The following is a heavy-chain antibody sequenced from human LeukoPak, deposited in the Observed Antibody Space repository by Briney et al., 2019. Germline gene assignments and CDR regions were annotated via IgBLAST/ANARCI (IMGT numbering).Heavy chain of an antibody. CDR2: ISSDGGST. J-gene: IGHJ3*02. V-gene: IGHV3-43*02. CDR1: GFTFDDYA. CDR3: AKDLASVYDAFNI. Sequence: GGSLRLSCAASGFTFDDYAMNWVRQAPGKGLEWVSLISSDGGSTFYADSVKGRFTISRDNSKNSLYLEMNSMRTDDTALYYCAKDLASVYDAFNIWGQGTMVTVSS.